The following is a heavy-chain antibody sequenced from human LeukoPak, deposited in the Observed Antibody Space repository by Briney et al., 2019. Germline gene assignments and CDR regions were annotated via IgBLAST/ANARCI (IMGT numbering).Heavy chain of an antibody. CDR3: ARCGSYYYYYGMDV. J-gene: IGHJ6*02. Sequence: GGSLRLSCAASGFTLSSYEMNWVRQAPGKGLEWVSYISSSGSTIYYADSVKGRFTISRDNAKNSLYLQMNSLRAEDTAVYYCARCGSYYYYYGMDVWGQGTTVTVSS. CDR2: ISSSGSTI. D-gene: IGHD1-26*01. V-gene: IGHV3-48*03. CDR1: GFTLSSYE.